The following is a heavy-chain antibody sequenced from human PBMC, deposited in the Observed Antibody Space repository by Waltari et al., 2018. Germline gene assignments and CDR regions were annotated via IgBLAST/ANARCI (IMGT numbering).Heavy chain of an antibody. CDR1: GYSFTSVG. J-gene: IGHJ4*02. CDR3: ATDNLNAFHN. V-gene: IGHV1-18*04. D-gene: IGHD1-20*01. Sequence: VQLLQSGAEVKEPGASVKVSCRASGYSFTSVGISWVRLAPGQGLEWVGWVSPLNGKTNYAQNVQDRVTMTTDTSTSTAYMELRSLRFDDTAVYFCATDNLNAFHNWGQGTLVTVSS. CDR2: VSPLNGKT.